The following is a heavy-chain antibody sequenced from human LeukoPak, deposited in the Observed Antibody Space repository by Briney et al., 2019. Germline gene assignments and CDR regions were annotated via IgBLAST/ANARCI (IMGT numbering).Heavy chain of an antibody. Sequence: GESLRISCKGSGYSFTNYWIGWVRQMPGKGLEWMGIFYPGDSDIRYSPSFQGQVTISADRSISTAYLQWSSLKASDTAMYYCARHTPSGSSYYFDYWGQGTLVTVSS. CDR2: FYPGDSDI. CDR3: ARHTPSGSSYYFDY. D-gene: IGHD6-6*01. CDR1: GYSFTNYW. V-gene: IGHV5-51*01. J-gene: IGHJ4*02.